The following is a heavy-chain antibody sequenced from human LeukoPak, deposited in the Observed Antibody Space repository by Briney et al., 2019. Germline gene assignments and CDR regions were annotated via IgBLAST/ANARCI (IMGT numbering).Heavy chain of an antibody. V-gene: IGHV3-9*01. CDR2: ISWNSGSI. J-gene: IGHJ4*02. Sequence: GGSLRLSCAASGFTVSSSFMSWVRQAPGKGLEWVSGISWNSGSIGYADSVKGRFTISRDNAKNSLYLQMNSLRAEDTALYYCAKDSIAAAALGDWGQGTLVTVSS. D-gene: IGHD6-13*01. CDR1: GFTVSSSF. CDR3: AKDSIAAAALGD.